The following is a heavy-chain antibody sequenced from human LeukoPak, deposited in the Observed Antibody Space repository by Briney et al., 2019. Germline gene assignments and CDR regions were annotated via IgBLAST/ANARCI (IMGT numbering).Heavy chain of an antibody. D-gene: IGHD5-12*01. J-gene: IGHJ4*02. V-gene: IGHV4-39*01. Sequence: SETLSLTCTVSGGSISSSDYYWGWIRQPPGKGLDWIGSIYYSGSTYYNPSLKSRVTISVDTSKNQVSLQLTSVTAADTAVYYCARGWLPRGGIFDYWGQGTLVTVSS. CDR1: GGSISSSDYY. CDR3: ARGWLPRGGIFDY. CDR2: IYYSGST.